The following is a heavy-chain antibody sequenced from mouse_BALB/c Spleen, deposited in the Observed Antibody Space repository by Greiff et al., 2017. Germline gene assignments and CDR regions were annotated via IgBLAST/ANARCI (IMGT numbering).Heavy chain of an antibody. CDR3: ARGVRRDYFDY. D-gene: IGHD2-14*01. Sequence: VQLQQSGAELVKPGASVKLSCTASGFNIKDTYMHWVKQRPEQGLEWIGEILPGSGSTNYNEKFKGKATFTADTSSNTAYMQLSSLTSEDSAVYYCARGVRRDYFDYWGQGTTLTVSS. J-gene: IGHJ2*01. CDR1: GFNIKDTY. V-gene: IGHV14-3*02. CDR2: ILPGSGST.